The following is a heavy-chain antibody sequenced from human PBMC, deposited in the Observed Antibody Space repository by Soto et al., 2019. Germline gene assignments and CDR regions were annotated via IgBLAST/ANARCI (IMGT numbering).Heavy chain of an antibody. CDR1: GGTFSSYA. V-gene: IGHV1-69*13. CDR3: ARSPQWAYNWFDP. Sequence: SVKVSCKASGGTFSSYAISWVRQAPGQGLEWMGGIIPIFGTANYAQKFQGRVTITADESTSTAYMELSSLRSEDTAVYYCARSPQWAYNWFDPWGQGTLVTVSS. J-gene: IGHJ5*02. CDR2: IIPIFGTA. D-gene: IGHD2-8*01.